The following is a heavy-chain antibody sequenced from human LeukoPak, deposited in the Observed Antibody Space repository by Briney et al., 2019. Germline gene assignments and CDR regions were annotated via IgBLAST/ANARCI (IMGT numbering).Heavy chain of an antibody. V-gene: IGHV3-74*03. CDR2: TNGDGSNT. D-gene: IGHD4-23*01. Sequence: GGSLRLSCAASGFTFSSHWMHWVRQAPGKGLVWVSRTNGDGSNTTYADSVKGRFTISRDNSKNTLYLQMNSLRAEDTAVYYCAKDKSAGAVGFRMDVWGQGTTVTVSS. J-gene: IGHJ6*02. CDR3: AKDKSAGAVGFRMDV. CDR1: GFTFSSHW.